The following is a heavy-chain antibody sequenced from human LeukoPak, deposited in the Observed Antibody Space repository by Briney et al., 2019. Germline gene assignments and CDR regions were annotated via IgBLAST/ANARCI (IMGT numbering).Heavy chain of an antibody. CDR1: GGSIGSYY. D-gene: IGHD2-15*01. CDR3: VTNSIGYCSGGNCYQVSDS. Sequence: SETLSLTCTVSGGSIGSYYWSWIRQPAGKGLEWIGRIYTSGSTNYNPSLKSRVTMSVDTSKNQFSLKLSSVTAADTAVYYCVTNSIGYCSGGNCYQVSDSWGQGSPVTVSS. V-gene: IGHV4-4*07. CDR2: IYTSGST. J-gene: IGHJ4*02.